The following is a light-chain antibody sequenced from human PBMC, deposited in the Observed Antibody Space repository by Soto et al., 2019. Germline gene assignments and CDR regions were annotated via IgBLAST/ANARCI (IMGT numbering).Light chain of an antibody. V-gene: IGLV4-69*01. CDR1: SGHSTYA. CDR3: QTWGSGTVV. CDR2: LNADGSH. J-gene: IGLJ3*02. Sequence: QSVLTQSPSASASLGASVKLTCTLSSGHSTYAIAWHQQRPEKGPRYLMRLNADGSHDKGDGIPDRFSGSSSGAERYLTISSLQSEDEADYYCQTWGSGTVVFGGGTKVTVL.